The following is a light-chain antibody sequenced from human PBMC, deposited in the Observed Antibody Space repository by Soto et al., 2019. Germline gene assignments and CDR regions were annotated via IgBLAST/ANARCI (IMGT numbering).Light chain of an antibody. Sequence: AILRTQCPSSFSASPGDRVTITCRASQDISRSLAWYQQKPGKAPKVLIYFASTLEDGVPSRFSGSASGTEFTLTISSLQPEDFATYYCQQLKSYPITFGQGTRLEIK. V-gene: IGKV1-8*01. CDR2: FAS. CDR3: QQLKSYPIT. J-gene: IGKJ5*01. CDR1: QDISRS.